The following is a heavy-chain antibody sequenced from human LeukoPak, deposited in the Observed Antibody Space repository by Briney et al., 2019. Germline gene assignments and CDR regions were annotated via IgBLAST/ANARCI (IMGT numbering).Heavy chain of an antibody. CDR1: GFTFSSYA. D-gene: IGHD4-17*01. J-gene: IGHJ4*02. CDR3: AKDDYGDYVPGY. CDR2: ISGSGGST. V-gene: IGHV3-23*01. Sequence: GGSLRFSCASSGFTFSSYAMSWVRQAPGKGLEWVSAISGSGGSTYYADSVKGRFTISRDNSKNTLYLQMNSLRAEDTAVYYCAKDDYGDYVPGYWGQGTLVTVSS.